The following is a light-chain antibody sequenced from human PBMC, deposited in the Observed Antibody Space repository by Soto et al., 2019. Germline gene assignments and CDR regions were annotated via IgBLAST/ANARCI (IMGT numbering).Light chain of an antibody. V-gene: IGKV1-9*01. CDR1: QDIRSY. Sequence: DIQLTQSPSFLSASVGDRVTITCRASQDIRSYLAWFQQNPGKAPKLLIYAASTLQSGVPSRFSGSGSGTEFTLTISSLQPEDFATYYCQQVNEYPLTFGEGTKVEIK. CDR2: AAS. J-gene: IGKJ4*01. CDR3: QQVNEYPLT.